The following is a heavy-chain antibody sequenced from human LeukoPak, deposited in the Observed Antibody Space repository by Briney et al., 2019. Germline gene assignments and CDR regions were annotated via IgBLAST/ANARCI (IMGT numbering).Heavy chain of an antibody. V-gene: IGHV3-21*04. D-gene: IGHD2-2*01. CDR3: ARERGYCSSTSCYYYYYGMDV. Sequence: GGSLRLSCAASGFTFSNYHMNWVRQAPGKGLEWVSSISSSGSYIYYADSVKGRFTVSRDNAKNSLYLQMNSLRTEDTALYYCARERGYCSSTSCYYYYYGMDVWGQGTTVTVSS. CDR2: ISSSGSYI. CDR1: GFTFSNYH. J-gene: IGHJ6*02.